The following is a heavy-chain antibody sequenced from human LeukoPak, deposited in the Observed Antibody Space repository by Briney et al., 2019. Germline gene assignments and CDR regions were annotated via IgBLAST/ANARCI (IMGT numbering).Heavy chain of an antibody. CDR1: GGSISSGGYS. CDR2: IYHSGST. J-gene: IGHJ3*02. D-gene: IGHD3-10*01. CDR3: ARSQGITMVRGVIITDAFDI. Sequence: PSETLSLTCAVSGGSISSGGYSWSWIRQPPGKGLEWIGYIYHSGSTYYNPSLKSRVTISVDRSKNQFSLKLSSVTAADTAVYYCARSQGITMVRGVIITDAFDIWGQGTMVTVSS. V-gene: IGHV4-30-2*01.